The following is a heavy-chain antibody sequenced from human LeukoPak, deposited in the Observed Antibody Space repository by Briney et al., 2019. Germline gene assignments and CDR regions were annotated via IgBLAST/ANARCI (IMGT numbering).Heavy chain of an antibody. D-gene: IGHD4-17*01. CDR3: ARRVRAFWRMTTVTYPTPNWFDP. CDR2: IYYSGNT. V-gene: IGHV4-39*07. J-gene: IGHJ5*02. CDR1: GDSISSSNSY. Sequence: PSETLSLTCTVSGDSISSSNSYWGWIRQPPGKGLEWIGSIYYSGNTYYNASLKSRVTISVDTSKNQFSLKLSSVTAADTAVYYCARRVRAFWRMTTVTYPTPNWFDPWGQGTLVTVSS.